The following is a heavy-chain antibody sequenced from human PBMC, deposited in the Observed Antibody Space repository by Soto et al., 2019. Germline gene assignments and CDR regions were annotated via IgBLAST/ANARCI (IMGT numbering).Heavy chain of an antibody. CDR2: INPASGHT. J-gene: IGHJ6*02. V-gene: IGHV1-3*01. CDR1: GYTFTTYA. CDR3: GRSVVGATGEILYNAMDV. Sequence: QVQLVQSGAEVKKPGASVKVSCKASGYTFTTYALHWVRQAPGQRPEWMGWINPASGHTKYSKRFQDRVTITRDTSASTGYRELSSLRSEDTAVYYCGRSVVGATGEILYNAMDVLGQGTTVTVSS. D-gene: IGHD1-26*01.